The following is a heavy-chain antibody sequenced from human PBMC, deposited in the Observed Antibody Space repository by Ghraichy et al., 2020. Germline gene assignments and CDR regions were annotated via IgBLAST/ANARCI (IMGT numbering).Heavy chain of an antibody. D-gene: IGHD1-26*01. Sequence: GGSLRLSCAASGFTFSNYAMSWVRQAPGKGLEWVSAITGNGGSTYYADSVKGRFTISRDNSKNTLYLLLNSLRAEDTALYYCAKLWLRSGSYPYLAYWGQGTLVTVSS. J-gene: IGHJ4*02. V-gene: IGHV3-23*01. CDR1: GFTFSNYA. CDR2: ITGNGGST. CDR3: AKLWLRSGSYPYLAY.